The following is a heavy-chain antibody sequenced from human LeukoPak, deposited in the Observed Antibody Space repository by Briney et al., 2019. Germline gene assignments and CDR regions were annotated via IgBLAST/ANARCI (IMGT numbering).Heavy chain of an antibody. V-gene: IGHV1-69-2*01. CDR2: LNLESGKT. CDR1: GYTFTDYY. D-gene: IGHD1-7*01. CDR3: ATAPNWNYRNWFDP. Sequence: ASVKISCKGSGYTFTDYYMHWVRQAPGKGLAWMGLLNLESGKTLYTEKFQGRVTITADTSTDTAYMELSSLRSEDTAVYYCATAPNWNYRNWFDPWGQGTLVTVSS. J-gene: IGHJ5*02.